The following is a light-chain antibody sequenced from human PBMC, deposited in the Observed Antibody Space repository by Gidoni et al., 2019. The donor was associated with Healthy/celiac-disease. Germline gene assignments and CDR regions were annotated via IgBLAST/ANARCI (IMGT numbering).Light chain of an antibody. V-gene: IGLV2-14*01. CDR1: SSDVGGYNY. Sequence: QSALTQPASVSGSPGQSITIPCTGTSSDVGGYNYVSWYQQHPVKAPKLMIYEVSNRPSGVSNRFSGSKSGNTASLTISGLQAEDEADYYCSSYTSSSTLGVFGGGTKLTVL. J-gene: IGLJ3*02. CDR2: EVS. CDR3: SSYTSSSTLGV.